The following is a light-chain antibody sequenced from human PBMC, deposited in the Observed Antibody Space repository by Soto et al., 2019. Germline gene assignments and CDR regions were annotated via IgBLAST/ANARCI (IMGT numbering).Light chain of an antibody. CDR2: GTS. J-gene: IGKJ1*01. V-gene: IGKV3-15*01. Sequence: ELVMTQSPPSLSVPPGERATLSCRASQSVTTNLAWYQQKPGQAPRLLIYGTSNRAAGVPARYSGSRSGTDFTLTISSLQSEDFAVYYCQQYNKWPSTFGQGTKVDIK. CDR1: QSVTTN. CDR3: QQYNKWPST.